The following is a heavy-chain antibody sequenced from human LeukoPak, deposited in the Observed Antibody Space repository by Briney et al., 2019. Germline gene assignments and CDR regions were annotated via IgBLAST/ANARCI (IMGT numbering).Heavy chain of an antibody. CDR1: GFTFSSYA. CDR3: VRTMVRGVISYYFDY. D-gene: IGHD3-10*01. V-gene: IGHV3-23*01. Sequence: QPGGSLRLSCAASGFTFSSYAMSWVRQAPGEGLEWVSAISGSGGSTYYADSVKGRFTISRDNSKNTLYLQMNSLRAEATAVYYCVRTMVRGVISYYFDYWGQGTLVTVSS. J-gene: IGHJ4*02. CDR2: ISGSGGST.